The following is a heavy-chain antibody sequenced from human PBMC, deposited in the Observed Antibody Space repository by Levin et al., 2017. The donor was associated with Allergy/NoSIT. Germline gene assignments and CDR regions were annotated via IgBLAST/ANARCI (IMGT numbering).Heavy chain of an antibody. J-gene: IGHJ4*02. V-gene: IGHV4-39*01. D-gene: IGHD5-18*01. Sequence: SQTLSLTCTVSGGSISSSSYYWGWIRQPPGKGLEWIGTIYYTGSTYFNPSLKSRVTISVDTSKNHFSLKMSSVTAADTAVYYCASRLDKPLVPLYYFDYWGQGTLGTVSS. CDR1: GGSISSSSYY. CDR3: ASRLDKPLVPLYYFDY. CDR2: IYYTGST.